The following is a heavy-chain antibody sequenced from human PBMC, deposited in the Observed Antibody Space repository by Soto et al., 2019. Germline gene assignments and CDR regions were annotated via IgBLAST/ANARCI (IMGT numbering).Heavy chain of an antibody. D-gene: IGHD6-13*01. J-gene: IGHJ2*01. Sequence: QVQLVESGGGLVKPGGSLRLSCAASGFTFSDYYMSWIRQAPGKGLEWVSYISSSSIHTNYADSVKGRFTISRDNAKNSLYLQMNSLRAEDTAVYYCARTIAAAGGRRYFDLWGRGTLVTVSS. CDR1: GFTFSDYY. CDR3: ARTIAAAGGRRYFDL. V-gene: IGHV3-11*05. CDR2: ISSSSIHT.